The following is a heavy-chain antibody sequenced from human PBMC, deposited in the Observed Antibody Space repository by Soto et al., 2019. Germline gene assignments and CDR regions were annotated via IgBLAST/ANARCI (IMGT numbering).Heavy chain of an antibody. J-gene: IGHJ4*02. CDR2: ISADGTRT. Sequence: GGSLRLSCSASGFTFSRYSMTWVRQGPEKGLEWVSEISADGTRTYYADSVKGRFTVSRDNSKNTLYLQMNSLRAEDTAVYYCAQNFDYWGQGTPVTVSS. CDR3: AQNFDY. V-gene: IGHV3-23*01. CDR1: GFTFSRYS.